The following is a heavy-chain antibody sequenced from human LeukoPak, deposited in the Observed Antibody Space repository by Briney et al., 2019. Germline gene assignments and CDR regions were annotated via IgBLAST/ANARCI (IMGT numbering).Heavy chain of an antibody. CDR1: GFTFDDYA. CDR3: VKDKTYYYGSGSYDPQFDP. Sequence: PGGSLRLSCAASGFTFDDYAMHWVRQVPGKGLEWVSGISWNSGKIGYADSVKGRFTISRDNAKDSLYLQMNSLRPEDTALYYCVKDKTYYYGSGSYDPQFDPWGQGTLVTVSS. CDR2: ISWNSGKI. V-gene: IGHV3-9*01. J-gene: IGHJ5*02. D-gene: IGHD3-10*01.